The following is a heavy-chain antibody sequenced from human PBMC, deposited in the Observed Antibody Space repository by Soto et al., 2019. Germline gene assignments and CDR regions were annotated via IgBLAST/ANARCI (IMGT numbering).Heavy chain of an antibody. CDR3: ARARDQSEGSH. J-gene: IGHJ4*02. CDR1: GIPVSGNS. Sequence: EVQLVESGGGLVQPGGSLRLSCAVSGIPVSGNSMSWVRQAPGKGLEWVSLIYSGGTTYYADSVKGRFTISRDNSKNTLYLQMNSLTTDDTAVYYCARARDQSEGSHWGQGTLVTVSS. CDR2: IYSGGTT. V-gene: IGHV3-66*01.